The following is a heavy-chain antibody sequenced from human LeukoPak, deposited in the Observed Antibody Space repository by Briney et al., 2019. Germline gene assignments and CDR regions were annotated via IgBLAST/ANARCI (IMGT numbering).Heavy chain of an antibody. V-gene: IGHV3-7*01. CDR3: ARDPSYDSSGYFYY. CDR2: IKQGGSEK. Sequence: GGSLRLSCAASGFTFSSYWMSWVRQAPGKGLEWVANIKQGGSEKYYVDSVAGRFTISRDNAKNSLYLQMNSLRAEDTAVYYCARDPSYDSSGYFYYWGQGTLVTVSS. D-gene: IGHD3-22*01. CDR1: GFTFSSYW. J-gene: IGHJ4*02.